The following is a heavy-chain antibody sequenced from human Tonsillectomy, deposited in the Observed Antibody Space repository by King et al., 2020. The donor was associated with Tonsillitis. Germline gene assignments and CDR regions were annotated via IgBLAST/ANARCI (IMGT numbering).Heavy chain of an antibody. J-gene: IGHJ3*02. CDR1: GYIFTSFW. Sequence: QLVQSGAEVKKPGESLKISCKGSGYIFTSFWIGWVRQMPGKGLEWMGIIYPDDSDTRYSPSFQGQVNISADKSISTAYLQWSSLKASDTAMYYCSKSEGPLPLEDAFHIWGQGTMVTVSS. V-gene: IGHV5-51*03. CDR2: IYPDDSDT. CDR3: SKSEGPLPLEDAFHI.